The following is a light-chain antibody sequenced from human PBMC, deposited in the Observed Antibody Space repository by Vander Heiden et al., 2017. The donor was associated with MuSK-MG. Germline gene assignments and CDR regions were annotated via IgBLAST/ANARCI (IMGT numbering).Light chain of an antibody. J-gene: IGKJ3*01. Sequence: IQMPQSPSSLSASVGDRVTITCRASQRISSYLNWYQQNTGKAPRLLIYAASSLHSGVTLRFSGSGSGTDFTLTIRSLQPDDFSTYHCQHSYRPPFTFGPGTKVDIK. V-gene: IGKV1-39*01. CDR1: QRISSY. CDR2: AAS. CDR3: QHSYRPPFT.